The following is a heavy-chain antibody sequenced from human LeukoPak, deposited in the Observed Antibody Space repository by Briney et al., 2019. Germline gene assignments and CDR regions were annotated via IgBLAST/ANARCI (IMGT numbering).Heavy chain of an antibody. CDR2: IKPDGSGK. CDR1: RFTFRSYW. V-gene: IGHV3-7*01. D-gene: IGHD1-26*01. CDR3: ARGEAGAFDI. J-gene: IGHJ3*02. Sequence: GGSLRLSCAASRFTFRSYWMGWVRQAPGKGLERVANIKPDGSGKYYVDSVKGRFTISRDNARSSLYLQMNSLRVEESAVYYCARGEAGAFDIWGQGTMVIVSP.